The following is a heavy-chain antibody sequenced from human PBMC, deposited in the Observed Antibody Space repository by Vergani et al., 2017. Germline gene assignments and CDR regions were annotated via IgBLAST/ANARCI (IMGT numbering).Heavy chain of an antibody. CDR2: INNDGHT. D-gene: IGHD4-23*01. J-gene: IGHJ6*02. Sequence: QVQLQQWGAGVVKPSGTLSLTCAVFGESFSSFYWSWIRQPPGKGLEWIGEINNDGHTNYNPSLESRVTVSRDTAKNQFSLNLMSVTAADTAMYYCARVGSTTTVVTPGGNYYYYGMDVWGQGTTVTVSS. CDR3: ARVGSTTTVVTPGGNYYYYGMDV. V-gene: IGHV4-34*02. CDR1: GESFSSFY.